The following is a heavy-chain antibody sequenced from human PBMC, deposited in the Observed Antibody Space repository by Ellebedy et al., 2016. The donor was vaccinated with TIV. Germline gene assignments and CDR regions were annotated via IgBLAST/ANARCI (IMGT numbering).Heavy chain of an antibody. D-gene: IGHD5-24*01. Sequence: GESLKISXAASGFTLSTYSMNWVRQAPGKGLEWVSSISSSSTYISYADSVKGRFAISRDNAENSLYLQMDSLRVDDTAVYYCARDFGYNFLDWFDPWGPGTLVTVSS. J-gene: IGHJ5*02. CDR3: ARDFGYNFLDWFDP. CDR2: ISSSSTYI. V-gene: IGHV3-21*04. CDR1: GFTLSTYS.